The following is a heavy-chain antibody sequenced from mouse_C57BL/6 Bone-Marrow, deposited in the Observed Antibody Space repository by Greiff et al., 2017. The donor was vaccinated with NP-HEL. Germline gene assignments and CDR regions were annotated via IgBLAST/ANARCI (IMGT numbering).Heavy chain of an antibody. CDR3: ARPYYYGSSFFWYFDV. Sequence: DVKLVESGGGLVKPGGSLKLSCAASGFTFSSYTMSWVRQTPEKRLEWVATISGGGGNTYYPDSVKGRFTISRDNAKNTLYLQMSSLRSEDTALYYCARPYYYGSSFFWYFDVWGTGTTVTVSS. J-gene: IGHJ1*03. CDR1: GFTFSSYT. D-gene: IGHD1-1*01. V-gene: IGHV5-9*01. CDR2: ISGGGGNT.